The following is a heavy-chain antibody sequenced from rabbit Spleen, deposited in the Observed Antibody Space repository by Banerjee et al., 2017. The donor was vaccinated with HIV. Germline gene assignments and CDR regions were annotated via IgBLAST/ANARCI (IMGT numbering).Heavy chain of an antibody. CDR3: ARDDYTSDYYAYFSL. J-gene: IGHJ4*01. V-gene: IGHV1S45*01. D-gene: IGHD4-1*01. CDR2: MDTGSGST. CDR1: GFSFSSGAD. Sequence: QEQLEESGGDLVKPGASLALTCTASGFSFSSGADMCWVRQAPEKGLEWIACMDTGSGSTYYASWAKGRFTVSMASSTTVTLQMTSLTDADTATYFCARDDYTSDYYAYFSLWGPGTLVTV.